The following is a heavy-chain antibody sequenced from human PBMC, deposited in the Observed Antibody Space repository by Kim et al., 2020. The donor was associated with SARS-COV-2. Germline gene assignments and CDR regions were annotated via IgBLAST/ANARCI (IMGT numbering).Heavy chain of an antibody. CDR1: GGSVSSGSYY. CDR3: AGSRGIVGAAGGDFDY. CDR2: IYYSGST. V-gene: IGHV4-61*01. Sequence: SETLSLTCTVSGGSVSSGSYYWSWIRQPPGKGLEWIGYIYYSGSTNYNPSLKSRVTISVDTSKNQFSLKLSSVTAADTAVYYCAGSRGIVGAAGGDFDYWGQGTLVTVSS. D-gene: IGHD1-26*01. J-gene: IGHJ4*02.